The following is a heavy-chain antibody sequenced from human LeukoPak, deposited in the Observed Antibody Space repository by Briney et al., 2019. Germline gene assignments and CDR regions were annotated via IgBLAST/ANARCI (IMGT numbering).Heavy chain of an antibody. Sequence: PGGSLRVSCAASGFTFSTYGMNWVRQAPGKGLEWVSYISISSSSIYYADSVKGRFTISRDNAKNSLYLQVNSLRPEDTAVYYCARDGGWYFDYWGQGTLVTVSS. D-gene: IGHD6-19*01. CDR3: ARDGGWYFDY. V-gene: IGHV3-48*04. CDR1: GFTFSTYG. J-gene: IGHJ4*02. CDR2: ISISSSSI.